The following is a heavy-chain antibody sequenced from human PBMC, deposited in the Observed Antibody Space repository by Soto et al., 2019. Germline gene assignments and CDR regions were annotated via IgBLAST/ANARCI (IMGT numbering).Heavy chain of an antibody. D-gene: IGHD3-3*01. CDR3: ARDEMDYDFWTGYY. CDR2: ISSSSSTI. V-gene: IGHV3-48*01. Sequence: GGSLRLSCAASGFTFSSYSMNWVRQAPGKGLEWVSYISSSSSTIYYADSVKGRFTISRDNAKNSLYLQMNSLRAEDTAVYYCARDEMDYDFWTGYYWGQGTLVTVSS. CDR1: GFTFSSYS. J-gene: IGHJ4*02.